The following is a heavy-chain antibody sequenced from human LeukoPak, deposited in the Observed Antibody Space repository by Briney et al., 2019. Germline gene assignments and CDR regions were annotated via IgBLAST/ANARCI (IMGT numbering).Heavy chain of an antibody. D-gene: IGHD5-18*01. Sequence: GGSLRHSCAASGFTFSNYAMSWVRQAPGKGLHWVSTITGPGGSTYSADSEKGRFTISRDNSKNTLYLQMNSLRAEDTAVYYCAKGLEIQLWPGVDYWGQGTLVTVSS. CDR3: AKGLEIQLWPGVDY. CDR2: ITGPGGST. J-gene: IGHJ4*02. CDR1: GFTFSNYA. V-gene: IGHV3-23*01.